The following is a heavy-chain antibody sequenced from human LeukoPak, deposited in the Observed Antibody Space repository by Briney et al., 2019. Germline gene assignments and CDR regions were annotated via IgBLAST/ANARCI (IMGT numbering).Heavy chain of an antibody. J-gene: IGHJ6*03. CDR3: ASHGSYYYYYMDV. CDR2: VYYSGRT. CDR1: NGSISSSSYY. D-gene: IGHD1-26*01. Sequence: SETLSLTCTVSNGSISSSSYYWACIRQPPGESLEWIGTVYYSGRTYYNPSLKSRITISVDTSKNQFSLKLSSVTAADTAFYDCASHGSYYYYYMDVWGKGTTVTVSS. V-gene: IGHV4-39*01.